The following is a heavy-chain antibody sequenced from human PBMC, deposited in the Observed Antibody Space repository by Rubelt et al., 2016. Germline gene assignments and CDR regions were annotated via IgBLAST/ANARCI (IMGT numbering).Heavy chain of an antibody. CDR3: AREGVAAAGTYYYYYGMDV. J-gene: IGHJ6*02. CDR2: IYYSGST. V-gene: IGHV4-59*01. Sequence: QVQLQESGPGLVKPSETLSLTCTVSGGSISSYYWSWIRQPPGKGLEWIGYIYYSGSTNYNPSLKSRVTVSVDTSKNQFSLKLSSVTAADTAVYYCAREGVAAAGTYYYYYGMDVWGQGTTVTVSS. CDR1: GGSISSYY. D-gene: IGHD6-13*01.